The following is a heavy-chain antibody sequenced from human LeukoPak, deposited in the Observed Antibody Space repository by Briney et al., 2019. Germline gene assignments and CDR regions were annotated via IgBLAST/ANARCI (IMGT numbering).Heavy chain of an antibody. CDR1: GFTFSSYW. CDR3: ARGRREIQSSSWWFDY. CDR2: IKQDGSEK. Sequence: PGGSLRLSCAASGFTFSSYWMSWVRQAPGKGLEWVANIKQDGSEKYYVDSVKGRFTISRDNAKNSLYLQMNSLRAEDTAVYYCARGRREIQSSSWWFDYWGQGTLVTVSS. D-gene: IGHD6-13*01. J-gene: IGHJ4*02. V-gene: IGHV3-7*01.